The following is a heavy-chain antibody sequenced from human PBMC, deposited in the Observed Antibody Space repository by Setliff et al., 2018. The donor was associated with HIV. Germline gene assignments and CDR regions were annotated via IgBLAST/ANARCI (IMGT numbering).Heavy chain of an antibody. V-gene: IGHV3-72*01. CDR1: GFTFSDHS. Sequence: PGGSLRLSCAASGFTFSDHSMDWVRQAPGKGLEWVGRSRNKANRDTTEYAASVKGRFTIPRDDSKTSLYVQMNSLKTEDTAVYYCAREAYCSSTTCYKGGDRHFDYWGLGTLVTVSS. J-gene: IGHJ4*02. CDR3: AREAYCSSTTCYKGGDRHFDY. D-gene: IGHD2-2*02. CDR2: SRNKANRDTT.